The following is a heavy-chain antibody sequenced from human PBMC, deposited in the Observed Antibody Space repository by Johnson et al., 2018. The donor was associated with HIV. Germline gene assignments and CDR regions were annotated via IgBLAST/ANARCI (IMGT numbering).Heavy chain of an antibody. CDR3: ARDGIKWELLGAHDAFDI. J-gene: IGHJ3*02. V-gene: IGHV3-7*05. D-gene: IGHD1-26*01. Sequence: VQLVESGGGLVQPGGSLRLSCEASGFSFSDYWMSWVRQAPGKGLEWVANIKQDGTEKYYVDSVKGRFTVARDNAKNSLYLQMNSRKTEDTAVYYCARDGIKWELLGAHDAFDIWGQGTMVTVSS. CDR2: IKQDGTEK. CDR1: GFSFSDYW.